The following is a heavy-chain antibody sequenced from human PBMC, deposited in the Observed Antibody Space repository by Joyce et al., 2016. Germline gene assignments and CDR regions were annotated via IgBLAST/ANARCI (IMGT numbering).Heavy chain of an antibody. Sequence: QVQLVQSGAEVKKPGASVKVSCKASGYAFTNYDIHWVRQATGQGLEWMVWMNPNSGNTGYAQKFQGRVTMTRNTSIRTAYMELSSLRSEDTAVYYCARVQLLSIRGAASSPARYWGQGTLVTVSS. V-gene: IGHV1-8*01. CDR2: MNPNSGNT. CDR3: ARVQLLSIRGAASSPARY. CDR1: GYAFTNYD. J-gene: IGHJ4*02. D-gene: IGHD1-7*01.